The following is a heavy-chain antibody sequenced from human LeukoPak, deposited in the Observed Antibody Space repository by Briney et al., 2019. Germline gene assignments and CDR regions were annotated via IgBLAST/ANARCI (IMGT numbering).Heavy chain of an antibody. D-gene: IGHD6-19*01. V-gene: IGHV4-38-2*01. J-gene: IGHJ4*02. Sequence: PSETLSLTCAVSGYSISSGYYWGWIRQPPGKGLEWIGSIYHNGSTYYNPSLKSRVTISVDTSKNQFSLKLSSVTAADTAVYYCARLGGGSGWLHFDYWGQGTLVTVSS. CDR1: GYSISSGYY. CDR3: ARLGGGSGWLHFDY. CDR2: IYHNGST.